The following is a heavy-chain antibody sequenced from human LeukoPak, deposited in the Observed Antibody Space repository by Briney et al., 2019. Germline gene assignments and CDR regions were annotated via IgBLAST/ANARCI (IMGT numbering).Heavy chain of an antibody. CDR2: IYSTGST. V-gene: IGHV4-59*01. CDR3: ARGGYKFTF. D-gene: IGHD5-24*01. CDR1: GGPISSFY. J-gene: IGHJ4*02. Sequence: SETLSLTCTVSGGPISSFYWSWIRQPPGKGLEWIGYIYSTGSTNYNPSLKSRVTISADTSKNQFSLKLSSVTAADTAVYYCARGGYKFTFWGQGTLVTVSS.